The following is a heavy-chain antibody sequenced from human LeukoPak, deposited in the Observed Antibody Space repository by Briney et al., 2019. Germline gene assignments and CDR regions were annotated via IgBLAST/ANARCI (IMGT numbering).Heavy chain of an antibody. Sequence: PSETLSLTCTVSGGSISSYYWSWIRQPAGKGLESVGHISTSWSTNYNPSLKSRVTMSVETSKTPFSLKLSSVPAADTAVYYCARVRYSDSSVLTRKRSYYFDYWGQGTLVTVSS. D-gene: IGHD3-22*01. CDR3: ARVRYSDSSVLTRKRSYYFDY. V-gene: IGHV4-4*07. CDR1: GGSISSYY. J-gene: IGHJ4*02. CDR2: ISTSWST.